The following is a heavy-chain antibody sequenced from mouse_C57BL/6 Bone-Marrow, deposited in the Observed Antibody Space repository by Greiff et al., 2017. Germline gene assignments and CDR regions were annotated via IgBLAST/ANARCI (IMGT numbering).Heavy chain of an antibody. Sequence: QVQLQQPGAELVRPGSSVKLSCTASGYTFTSYWMDWVKQRPGQGLEWIGNIYPSDSETHYNQKFKDKATLTVDKSSSTAYMQLSSLTSEDSAVYYCGREDYGSSYDYFDYWGQGTTLTVSS. J-gene: IGHJ2*01. CDR3: GREDYGSSYDYFDY. CDR2: IYPSDSET. D-gene: IGHD1-1*01. V-gene: IGHV1-61*01. CDR1: GYTFTSYW.